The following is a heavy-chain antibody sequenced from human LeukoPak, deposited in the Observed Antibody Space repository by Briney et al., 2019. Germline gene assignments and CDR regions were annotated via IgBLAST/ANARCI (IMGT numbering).Heavy chain of an antibody. CDR2: IIPIFGTA. V-gene: IGHV1-69*05. J-gene: IGHJ4*02. Sequence: GASVKVSCKASGGTFSSYAISWVRQAPGQGLEWMGGIIPIFGTANYAQKLQGRVTMTTDTSTSTAYMELRSLRSDDTAVYYCATNPQNWGQGTLVTVSS. CDR3: ATNPQN. CDR1: GGTFSSYA.